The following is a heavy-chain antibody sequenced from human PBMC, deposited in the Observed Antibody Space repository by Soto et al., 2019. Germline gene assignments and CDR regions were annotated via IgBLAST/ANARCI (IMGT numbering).Heavy chain of an antibody. CDR3: AREVRYFDWLPRGYYYYGMDV. CDR1: GGSISSYY. D-gene: IGHD3-9*01. J-gene: IGHJ6*02. V-gene: IGHV4-59*01. Sequence: SETLSLTCTVSGGSISSYYWSWIRQPPGKGLEWIGYIYYSGSTNYNPSLKSRVTISVDTSKNQFSLKLSSVTAADTAVYYCAREVRYFDWLPRGYYYYGMDVWGQGTTVTVSS. CDR2: IYYSGST.